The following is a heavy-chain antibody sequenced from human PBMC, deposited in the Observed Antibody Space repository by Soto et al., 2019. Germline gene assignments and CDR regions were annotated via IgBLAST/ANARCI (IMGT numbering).Heavy chain of an antibody. D-gene: IGHD3-10*01. CDR1: GGSISSSSYY. Sequence: SETLSLTCTVSGGSISSSSYYWGWIRQPPGKGLEWIGSIYYSGSTYYNPSLKSRVTISVDTSKNQFSLKLSSVTAADTAVYYCARLPVGSGSARSGYYGMDVWGQGTTVTVSS. CDR3: ARLPVGSGSARSGYYGMDV. CDR2: IYYSGST. V-gene: IGHV4-39*01. J-gene: IGHJ6*02.